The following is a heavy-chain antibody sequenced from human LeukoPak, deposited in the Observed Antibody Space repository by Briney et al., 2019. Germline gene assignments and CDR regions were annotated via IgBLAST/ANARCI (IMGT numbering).Heavy chain of an antibody. Sequence: SETLSLTCTVSGGSISSSSYYWGWIRQPPGKGLEWIGSIYYSGSTYYNPSLKSRVTISVDTSKNQFSLKLSSVTAADTAVYYCARDRAVAVPGAFDIWGQGTMVTVSS. D-gene: IGHD6-19*01. V-gene: IGHV4-39*07. CDR2: IYYSGST. CDR3: ARDRAVAVPGAFDI. CDR1: GGSISSSSYY. J-gene: IGHJ3*02.